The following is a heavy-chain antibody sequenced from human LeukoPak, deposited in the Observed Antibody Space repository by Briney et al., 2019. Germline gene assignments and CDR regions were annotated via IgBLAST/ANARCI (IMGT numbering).Heavy chain of an antibody. D-gene: IGHD3-9*01. J-gene: IGHJ4*02. Sequence: GGSLRLSCAASGFTFSSYAMSWARQAPGKGLEWVSAISGSGGSTYYADSVKGRFTISRDNSKNTLYLQMNSLRAEDTAVYYCASGGYDILTGYFPFDYWGQGTLVTVSS. CDR3: ASGGYDILTGYFPFDY. CDR2: ISGSGGST. V-gene: IGHV3-23*01. CDR1: GFTFSSYA.